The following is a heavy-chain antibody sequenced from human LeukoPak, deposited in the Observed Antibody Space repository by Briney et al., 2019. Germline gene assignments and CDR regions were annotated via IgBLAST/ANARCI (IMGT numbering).Heavy chain of an antibody. J-gene: IGHJ4*02. V-gene: IGHV4-39*02. CDR3: ARDLVVTPSGEDY. CDR1: GGSISSGDYY. D-gene: IGHD4-23*01. CDR2: IYYSGST. Sequence: SETLSLTCTVSGGSISSGDYYWSWIRQPPGKGLEWIGSIYYSGSTYYNPSLKSRVTISVDTSKNQFSLKLSSVTAADTAVYYCARDLVVTPSGEDYWGQGTLVTVSS.